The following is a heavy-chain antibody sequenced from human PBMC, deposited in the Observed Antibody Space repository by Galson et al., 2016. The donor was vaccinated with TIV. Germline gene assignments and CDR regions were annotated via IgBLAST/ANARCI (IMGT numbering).Heavy chain of an antibody. Sequence: SVKVSCKVSGYTVTELSMRWVRQAPEKRLEWMGGFDPEDGETIYAQKFQGRVSMTEETFTDTAYMELSSLVSDYTAVYYCATYLLYSYDSSGYSWGQGTLVPVSS. CDR3: ATYLLYSYDSSGYS. J-gene: IGHJ4*02. CDR1: GYTVTELS. V-gene: IGHV1-24*01. CDR2: FDPEDGET. D-gene: IGHD3-22*01.